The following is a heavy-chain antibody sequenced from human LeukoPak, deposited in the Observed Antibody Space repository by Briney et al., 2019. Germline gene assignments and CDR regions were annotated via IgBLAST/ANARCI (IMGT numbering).Heavy chain of an antibody. CDR1: GGSISSYY. CDR3: AREFYGAASLGY. D-gene: IGHD3-3*01. Sequence: SETLSLTCTVSGGSISSYYWSWIRQPPGKGLEWIGYIYYSGSTNYNPSLKSRVTISVDTSKNQFSLKLSSVTAADTAVYCCAREFYGAASLGYWGQGTLVTVSS. CDR2: IYYSGST. J-gene: IGHJ4*02. V-gene: IGHV4-59*01.